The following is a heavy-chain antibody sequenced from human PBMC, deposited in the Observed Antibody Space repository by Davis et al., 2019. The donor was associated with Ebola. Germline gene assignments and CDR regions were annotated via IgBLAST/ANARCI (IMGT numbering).Heavy chain of an antibody. CDR3: ARGLRYFDWSRRNYYYYGMDV. J-gene: IGHJ6*02. CDR1: GFTFSDYY. Sequence: GGSLRLSCAASGFTFSDYYMTWIRQTPGKGLEWVSYISSSGSTIYYADSVKGRFTISRDNAKNSLYLQMNSLRAEDTAVYYCARGLRYFDWSRRNYYYYGMDVWGQGTTVTVSS. D-gene: IGHD3-9*01. V-gene: IGHV3-11*01. CDR2: ISSSGSTI.